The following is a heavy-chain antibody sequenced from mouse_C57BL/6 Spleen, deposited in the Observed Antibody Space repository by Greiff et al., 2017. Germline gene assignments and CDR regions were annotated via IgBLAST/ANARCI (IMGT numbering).Heavy chain of an antibody. CDR2: INPGSGGT. CDR3: AREDYDVRAWFAY. D-gene: IGHD2-4*01. J-gene: IGHJ3*01. Sequence: VQLQQSGAELVRPGTSVKVSCKASGYAFTNYLIEWVKQRPGQGLEWIGVINPGSGGTNYNEKFKGKATLTADKSSSTAYMQLSSLTSEDSAVYFCAREDYDVRAWFAYWGQGTLVTVSA. CDR1: GYAFTNYL. V-gene: IGHV1-54*01.